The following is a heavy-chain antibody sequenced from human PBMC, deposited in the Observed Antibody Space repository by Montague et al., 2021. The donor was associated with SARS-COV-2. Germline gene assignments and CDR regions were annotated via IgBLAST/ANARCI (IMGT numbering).Heavy chain of an antibody. V-gene: IGHV4-59*01. Sequence: SETLSLTCIVSGGSINSFYWSWIRQPPGKGLEWIGYIYHSGTTHYSPSLKSRVAISLDTSKNQFSLTLNSATAADTAVYYCARPSMVSRNYYYYGIDVWGQGTTVTVSS. CDR1: GGSINSFY. CDR2: IYHSGTT. D-gene: IGHD2-21*01. CDR3: ARPSMVSRNYYYYGIDV. J-gene: IGHJ6*02.